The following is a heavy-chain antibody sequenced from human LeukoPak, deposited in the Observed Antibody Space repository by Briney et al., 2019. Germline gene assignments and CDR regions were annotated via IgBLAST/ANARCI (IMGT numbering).Heavy chain of an antibody. J-gene: IGHJ4*02. CDR3: ARQVDTTMALPDY. CDR1: GYTFINYG. D-gene: IGHD5-18*01. Sequence: ASVKVSCMTSGYTFINYGISWVRQAPGQSLEWMGWISAYNGNTRYAQKFHGRVTMITDTSTNTVYMELRSLRSDDTALYYCARQVDTTMALPDYWGQGTLVTVSS. CDR2: ISAYNGNT. V-gene: IGHV1-18*01.